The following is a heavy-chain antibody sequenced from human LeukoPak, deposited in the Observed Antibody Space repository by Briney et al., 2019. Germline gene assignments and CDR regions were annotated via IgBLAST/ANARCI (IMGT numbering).Heavy chain of an antibody. CDR3: ARDLGPPYWYFDL. CDR1: GGSISSYY. Sequence: SETLSLTCTVSGGSISSYYWSWIRQPPGKGLEWIGYIYYSGSTNYNPSLKSRVTISVDTSKNQFSLKLSSVTAADTAVYYCARDLGPPYWYFDLWGRGTLVTVSS. V-gene: IGHV4-59*12. J-gene: IGHJ2*01. D-gene: IGHD3-16*01. CDR2: IYYSGST.